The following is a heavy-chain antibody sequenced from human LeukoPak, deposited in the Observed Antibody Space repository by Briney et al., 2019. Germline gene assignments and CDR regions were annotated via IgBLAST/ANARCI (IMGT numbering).Heavy chain of an antibody. CDR3: ARCPDFWSGYADY. CDR1: GFTFSSYW. V-gene: IGHV3-7*01. CDR2: IKQDGSEK. Sequence: GGSLRLSCAASGFTFSSYWMSWVRQAPGKGLEWVANIKQDGSEKYYVDSVKGRFTISRDNAKNSLYLQMNSLRAEDTAVYYCARCPDFWSGYADYWGQGALVTVSS. D-gene: IGHD3-3*01. J-gene: IGHJ4*02.